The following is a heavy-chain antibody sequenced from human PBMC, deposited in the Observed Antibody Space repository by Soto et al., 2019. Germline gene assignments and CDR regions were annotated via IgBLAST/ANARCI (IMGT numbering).Heavy chain of an antibody. CDR2: IYYSGST. CDR1: GGSISSYY. D-gene: IGHD2-15*01. V-gene: IGHV4-59*01. CDR3: AKTSGGSCYWECAFDI. J-gene: IGHJ3*02. Sequence: KTSETLSLTCTVSGGSISSYYWSWIRQPPGKGLEWIGYIYYSGSTNYNPSLKSRVTISVDTSKNQFSLKLSSVTAADTAVYYCAKTSGGSCYWECAFDIWGQGTMVTVSS.